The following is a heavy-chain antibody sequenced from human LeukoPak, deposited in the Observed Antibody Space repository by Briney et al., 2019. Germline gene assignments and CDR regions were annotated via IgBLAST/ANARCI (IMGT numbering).Heavy chain of an antibody. J-gene: IGHJ4*02. Sequence: PSETLSLTCSVSSYSISSGYYWGWVRQSPGKGLAWIGSVYHSGSTYYNPSLKSPVTISVDTSKNQFSLKLSSVTAADTAVYYCARLGAYYYDTSGYFYNRYFDYWGQGTLVTVSS. V-gene: IGHV4-38-2*01. D-gene: IGHD3-22*01. CDR2: VYHSGST. CDR1: SYSISSGYY. CDR3: ARLGAYYYDTSGYFYNRYFDY.